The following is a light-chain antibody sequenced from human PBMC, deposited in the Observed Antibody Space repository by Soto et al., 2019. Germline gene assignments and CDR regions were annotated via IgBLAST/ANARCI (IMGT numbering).Light chain of an antibody. CDR1: QSVSSD. Sequence: VVTQAPATLCVFPGETATLSCRASQSVSSDLAWYQQRPGQAPRLLIYGASTRATGIPARFRGSGSGTEFRLTISSLQSEDFATYYCQQYNTWHPKMAFGRGTKVDIK. CDR3: QQYNTWHPKMA. V-gene: IGKV3-15*01. J-gene: IGKJ1*01. CDR2: GAS.